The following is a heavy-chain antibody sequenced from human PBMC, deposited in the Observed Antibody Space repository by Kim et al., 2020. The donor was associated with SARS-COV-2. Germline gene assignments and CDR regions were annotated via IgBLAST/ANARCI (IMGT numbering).Heavy chain of an antibody. CDR1: GFTFSSYG. J-gene: IGHJ4*02. D-gene: IGHD6-13*01. Sequence: GGSLRLSCAASGFTFSSYGMHWVRQAPGKGLEWVAVIWYDGSNKYNADSVQGRFTISRDNSKNTLYLQMNSLRAEDTAVYYCARDRAAAALDYWGQGTLVSFSS. V-gene: IGHV3-33*01. CDR2: IWYDGSNK. CDR3: ARDRAAAALDY.